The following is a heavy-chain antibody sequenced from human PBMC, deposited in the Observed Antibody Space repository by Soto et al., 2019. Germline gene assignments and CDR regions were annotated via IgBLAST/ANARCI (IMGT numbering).Heavy chain of an antibody. D-gene: IGHD3-10*01. J-gene: IGHJ4*02. Sequence: SGPTLVNPTQTLTLTCTFSGFSPSTSGVGVGWIRQPPGKALEWLALIYWNDDKRYSPSLKSRLTITKDTSKNQVVLTMTNMDPVDTATYYCAHSFATPPYYYGSGSSYYFDYWGQGTLVTVSS. V-gene: IGHV2-5*01. CDR2: IYWNDDK. CDR1: GFSPSTSGVG. CDR3: AHSFATPPYYYGSGSSYYFDY.